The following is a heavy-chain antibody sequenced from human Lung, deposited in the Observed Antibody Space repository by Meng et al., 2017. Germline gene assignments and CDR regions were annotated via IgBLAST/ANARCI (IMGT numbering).Heavy chain of an antibody. CDR2: IKPNSGDT. CDR1: GYTFSGYN. CDR3: ARGFGSSGSGY. V-gene: IGHV1-2*02. D-gene: IGHD6-25*01. J-gene: IGHJ4*02. Sequence: QVPLVQSGAAVKSPGATVKVSCKAYGYTFSGYNMHWVRQAPGQGLEWMGWIKPNSGDTNYAQKFQGRVTMTRDTSISTAYMELSRLKYDDTAVYYCARGFGSSGSGYWGQGTLVTVYS.